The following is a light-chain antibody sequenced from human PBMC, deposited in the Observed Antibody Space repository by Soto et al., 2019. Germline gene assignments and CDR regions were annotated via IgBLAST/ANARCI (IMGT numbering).Light chain of an antibody. CDR1: QGIAPY. V-gene: IGKV1-27*01. CDR2: ATS. Sequence: DVQMTQSPSSLSAFVGDRVTITCRASQGIAPYLAWFQQKPGKVPKLLIYATSTLQSGVPSRFSGNGSGTDFTLTINSLQPEDVGTYYCQKYNSAPRTFGGGTKGDIK. CDR3: QKYNSAPRT. J-gene: IGKJ4*01.